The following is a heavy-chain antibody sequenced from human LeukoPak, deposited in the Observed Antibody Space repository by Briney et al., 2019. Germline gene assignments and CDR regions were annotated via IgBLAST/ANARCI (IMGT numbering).Heavy chain of an antibody. CDR1: GGSFSGYY. D-gene: IGHD6-19*01. Sequence: SETLSLTCAVYGGSFSGYYWSWIRQPPGKGLEWIGENNHSGSTNYNPSLKSRVTISVDTSKNQFSLKLSSVTAADTAVYYCAGTIAVAGPYKNWFDPWGQGTLVTVSS. CDR2: NNHSGST. V-gene: IGHV4-34*01. CDR3: AGTIAVAGPYKNWFDP. J-gene: IGHJ5*02.